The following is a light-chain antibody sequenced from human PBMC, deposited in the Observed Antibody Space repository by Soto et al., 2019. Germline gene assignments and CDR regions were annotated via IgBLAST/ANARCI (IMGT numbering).Light chain of an antibody. CDR1: SSNIGSKT. CDR2: SND. V-gene: IGLV1-44*01. J-gene: IGLJ1*01. CDR3: AAWDDSLNGYV. Sequence: QSVLTQPPSASETPGQRVTISCSGSSSNIGSKTVTWYQHLPGTAPRLLIYSNDQRPSGVPDRFSGSRSGTSASLAISGLQSEDEADYYCAAWDDSLNGYVFGSGTKVTVL.